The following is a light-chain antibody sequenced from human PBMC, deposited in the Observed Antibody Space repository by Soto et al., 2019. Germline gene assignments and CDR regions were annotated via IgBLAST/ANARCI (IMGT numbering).Light chain of an antibody. J-gene: IGKJ4*01. CDR1: QPISSW. CDR3: QQASSFPLT. CDR2: SAS. Sequence: IRMTQSPSSLSASTGDRVTISCRASQPISSWLAWYQQKPGQPPNLLIYSASTLRSGVPSRFSGSESGTLFTLTITNLQPEDFATYYCQQASSFPLTFGGGTKVDNK. V-gene: IGKV1-12*01.